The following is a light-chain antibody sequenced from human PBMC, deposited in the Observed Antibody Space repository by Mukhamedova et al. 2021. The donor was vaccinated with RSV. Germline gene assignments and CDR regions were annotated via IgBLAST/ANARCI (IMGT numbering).Light chain of an antibody. Sequence: ASQSVSNNYLAWYQQKPGQAPRLLISGASSRATVIPDRFSGSGSGTDFTLTINRLETEDFAVYYYQQNGSSPKLLTFGQGTKVEI. J-gene: IGKJ1*01. CDR2: GAS. CDR3: QQNGSSPKLLT. CDR1: QSVSNNY. V-gene: IGKV3-20*01.